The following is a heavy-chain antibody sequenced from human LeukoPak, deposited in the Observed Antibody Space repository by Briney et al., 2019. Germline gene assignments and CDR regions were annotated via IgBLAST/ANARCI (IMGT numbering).Heavy chain of an antibody. Sequence: GASVKVSCKASGYTFTSYDINRVRQATGQGLEWMGWMNPNSGNTGYAQKFQGRDTMTRNTSISTAYMELSSLRSEDTAVYYCAREPLRRGMDVWGQGTTVTVSS. CDR1: GYTFTSYD. J-gene: IGHJ6*02. V-gene: IGHV1-8*01. CDR3: AREPLRRGMDV. CDR2: MNPNSGNT.